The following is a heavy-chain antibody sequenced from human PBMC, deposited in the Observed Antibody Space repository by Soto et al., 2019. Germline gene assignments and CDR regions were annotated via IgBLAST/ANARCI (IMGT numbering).Heavy chain of an antibody. J-gene: IGHJ6*02. CDR2: INPSGGST. CDR1: GYTFTSYY. V-gene: IGHV1-46*01. CDR3: ARDSGALLWFGELYPYGMDV. D-gene: IGHD3-10*01. Sequence: QVQLVQSGAEVKKPGASVKVSCKASGYTFTSYYMHWVRQAPGQGLEWMGIINPSGGSTTYAQKFQGRVTMTRDTSTSTVHMGLSSLRSEDTAVYYCARDSGALLWFGELYPYGMDVWGQETTVTVSS.